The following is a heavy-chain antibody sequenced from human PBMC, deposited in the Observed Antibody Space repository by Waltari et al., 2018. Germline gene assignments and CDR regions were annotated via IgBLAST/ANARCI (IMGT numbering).Heavy chain of an antibody. Sequence: EVQLVESGGGLVQPGGSLRLSFAASGFTFSSYSMNWVRQAPGKGLEWVSYISSSSSTRYYADSVKGRFTISRDNAKNSLYLQMNSLRAEDTAVYYCAREGLQGVSDYWGQGTPVTVSS. J-gene: IGHJ4*02. V-gene: IGHV3-48*01. CDR3: AREGLQGVSDY. CDR2: ISSSSSTR. D-gene: IGHD3-10*01. CDR1: GFTFSSYS.